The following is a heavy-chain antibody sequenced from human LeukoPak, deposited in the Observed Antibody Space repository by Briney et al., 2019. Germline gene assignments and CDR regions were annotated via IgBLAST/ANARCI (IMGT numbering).Heavy chain of an antibody. CDR2: ISSSSSYI. V-gene: IGHV3-21*01. D-gene: IGHD1-26*01. CDR3: ARDGIVGAQGAFDI. Sequence: PGGSLRLSCAASGFTFSSYSMNWVRQAPGKGLEWVSSISSSSSYIYYADSVKGRFTISRDNAKNSLYLQMNSLRAEDTAVYYCARDGIVGAQGAFDIWGQGTMVTVSS. J-gene: IGHJ3*02. CDR1: GFTFSSYS.